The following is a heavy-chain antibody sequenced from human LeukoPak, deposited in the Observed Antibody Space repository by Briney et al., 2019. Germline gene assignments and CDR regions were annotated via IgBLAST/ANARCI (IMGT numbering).Heavy chain of an antibody. Sequence: GGSLRLSCEASGFTFSTYGMDWVRQAPGKGLEWVAFIRFDASNEYYSDSVKGRFGISRDISKNTLYLQMNSLRPEDTAVYYCAKDRDSSGYYYGGLDYWGQGTLVTVSS. CDR3: AKDRDSSGYYYGGLDY. J-gene: IGHJ4*02. CDR1: GFTFSTYG. V-gene: IGHV3-30*02. CDR2: IRFDASNE. D-gene: IGHD3-22*01.